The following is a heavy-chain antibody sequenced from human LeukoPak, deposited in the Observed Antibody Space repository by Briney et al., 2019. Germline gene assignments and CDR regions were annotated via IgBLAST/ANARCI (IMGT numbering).Heavy chain of an antibody. J-gene: IGHJ4*02. Sequence: GGTQRLSCAASGFTFSNYGMNWVRQAPGKGLEWVSGITGSGGSTYYADSVKGRFTISRDNSKNTLYLQVNSLRSDDTAVYYCAREYSRWTLPTHRGFDYWGQGTLVTVSS. D-gene: IGHD2-15*01. CDR3: AREYSRWTLPTHRGFDY. CDR2: ITGSGGST. V-gene: IGHV3-23*01. CDR1: GFTFSNYG.